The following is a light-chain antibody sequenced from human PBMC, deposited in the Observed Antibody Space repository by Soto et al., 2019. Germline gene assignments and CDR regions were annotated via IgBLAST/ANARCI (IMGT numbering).Light chain of an antibody. CDR3: QSYDSSLSGRYV. V-gene: IGLV1-40*01. CDR2: GNS. Sequence: QSVLTQPPSVSGTPGQRVTISCIGSSSNIGAGYDVHWYQQLPGTAPKLVIFGNSNRPSGVPDLFAGSRSGTSASLAIIGLQAEDEADYYCQSYDSSLSGRYVFGTGTKLTVL. J-gene: IGLJ1*01. CDR1: SSNIGAGYD.